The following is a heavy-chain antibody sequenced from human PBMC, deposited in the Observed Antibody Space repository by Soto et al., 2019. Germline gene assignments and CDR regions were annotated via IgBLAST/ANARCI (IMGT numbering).Heavy chain of an antibody. CDR1: GGSISSGDYY. CDR3: ARGADIVVVPAANLWFDP. J-gene: IGHJ5*02. CDR2: IYYSGST. D-gene: IGHD2-2*01. V-gene: IGHV4-30-4*01. Sequence: QVQLQESGPGLVKPSQTLSLTCTVSGGSISSGDYYWSWIRQPPGKGLEWIGYIYYSGSTYYNPSLKSRVTISVDTSKHQFSLKLSSVTAADTAVYYCARGADIVVVPAANLWFDPWGQGTLVTVSS.